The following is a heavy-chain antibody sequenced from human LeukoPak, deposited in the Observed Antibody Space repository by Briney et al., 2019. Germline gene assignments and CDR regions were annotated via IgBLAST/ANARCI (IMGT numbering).Heavy chain of an antibody. D-gene: IGHD3-10*01. J-gene: IGHJ4*02. V-gene: IGHV3-7*03. CDR1: GFTFSSYW. Sequence: GGSLRLSCAASGFTFSSYWMSWVRQAPGKGLEWVANIKQDGSEKYYVDSVKGRFTISRDNAKNSLYLQMNSLRAEDTALYHCARDYYGSGSYAFDYWGQGTLVTVSS. CDR2: IKQDGSEK. CDR3: ARDYYGSGSYAFDY.